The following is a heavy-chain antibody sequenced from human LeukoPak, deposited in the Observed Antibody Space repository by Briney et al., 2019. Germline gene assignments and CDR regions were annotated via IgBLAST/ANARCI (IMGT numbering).Heavy chain of an antibody. J-gene: IGHJ4*02. CDR3: ARDSSSVPEY. V-gene: IGHV3-74*01. CDR2: IKCDGSYT. CDR1: GFSLSDHW. Sequence: PGGSLRLSCAASGFSLSDHWMYWVRQGPGKGLVWLSRIKCDGSYTSYADSVKGRFTVSRDNAKNTLYLQMNSLRAEDTAVYYCARDSSSVPEYWGQGTPVTVSS. D-gene: IGHD2-2*01.